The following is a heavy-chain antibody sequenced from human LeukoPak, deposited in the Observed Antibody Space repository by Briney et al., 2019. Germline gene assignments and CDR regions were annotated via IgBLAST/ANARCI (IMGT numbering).Heavy chain of an antibody. CDR1: GGSISSYY. CDR2: IYTSGST. J-gene: IGHJ6*03. V-gene: IGHV4-4*09. Sequence: PSETLSLTCTVSGGSISSYYWSRIRQPPGKGLEWIGYIYTSGSTNYNPSLKSRVTISVDTSKNQFSLKLSSVTAADTAVYYCARQRYYYYYMDVWGKGTTVTVSS. CDR3: ARQRYYYYYMDV. D-gene: IGHD5-24*01.